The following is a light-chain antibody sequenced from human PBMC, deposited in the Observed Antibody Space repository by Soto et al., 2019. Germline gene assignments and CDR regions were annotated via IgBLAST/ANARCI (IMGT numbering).Light chain of an antibody. V-gene: IGKV1-5*01. Sequence: IHINKSPSGLSASIGDRVTITFRASQSIRSLLAWYQQKPGKAPKVLIYDASSLGSGVPSSFSGSGSGTEFTPTIISLQPDDFATYFCQPYQPYSTFGQGTRLEIK. CDR1: QSIRSL. J-gene: IGKJ5*01. CDR2: DAS. CDR3: QPYQPYST.